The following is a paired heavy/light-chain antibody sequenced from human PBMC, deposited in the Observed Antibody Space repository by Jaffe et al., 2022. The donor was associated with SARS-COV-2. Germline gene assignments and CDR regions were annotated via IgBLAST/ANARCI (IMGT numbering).Heavy chain of an antibody. J-gene: IGHJ4*02. Sequence: QVQLQESGPGLVKPSQTLSLICTVSGGSITSDNYYWSWIRQPAGKGLEWIGRIYTSGVTNYNPSLKSRVTMSVDTSKKQFSLNLSSVTAADTAVYFCARGLGTTNFDYWGQGTLVTVSS. V-gene: IGHV4-61*02. CDR2: IYTSGVT. D-gene: IGHD1-7*01. CDR1: GGSITSDNYY. CDR3: ARGLGTTNFDY.
Light chain of an antibody. J-gene: IGKJ4*01. CDR3: QQSYSTPLT. CDR1: QAVHSY. Sequence: DIQMTQSPSSLSASVGDRVTITCRASQAVHSYLNWYQQKPGKAPKLLIFTASTLQSGVPSRFSGSGSGTDFTLTISSLQPEDFATYYCQQSYSTPLTFGGGTKVEIK. CDR2: TAS. V-gene: IGKV1-39*01.